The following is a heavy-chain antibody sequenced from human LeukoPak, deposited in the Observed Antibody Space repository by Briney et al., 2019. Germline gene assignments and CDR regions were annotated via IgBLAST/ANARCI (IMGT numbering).Heavy chain of an antibody. CDR1: GFTLSSYS. Sequence: GGSLRLSCAAPGFTLSSYSMSWGRQAPGKGLEWVSFISSSSSYIYYADSVKGRFTISRDNAKNSLYLQMNSLRAEDTAVYYCARGLPQMYYFDYWGQGALVTVSS. CDR3: ARGLPQMYYFDY. D-gene: IGHD3-16*01. CDR2: ISSSSSYI. V-gene: IGHV3-21*01. J-gene: IGHJ4*02.